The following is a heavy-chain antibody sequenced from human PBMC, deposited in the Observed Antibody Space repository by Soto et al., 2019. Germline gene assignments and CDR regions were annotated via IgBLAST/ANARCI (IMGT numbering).Heavy chain of an antibody. Sequence: SETLSLTCTVSGGSISSGGYYWSWIRQHPGKGLEWIGYMYYSGSTYYTPSLKSRVTISVDTSKNQFSLKLSSVTAADTAVYYCARTYDTLTGRSVYFDHWGQGTLVTVSS. CDR1: GGSISSGGYY. D-gene: IGHD3-9*01. CDR2: MYYSGST. J-gene: IGHJ4*02. CDR3: ARTYDTLTGRSVYFDH. V-gene: IGHV4-31*03.